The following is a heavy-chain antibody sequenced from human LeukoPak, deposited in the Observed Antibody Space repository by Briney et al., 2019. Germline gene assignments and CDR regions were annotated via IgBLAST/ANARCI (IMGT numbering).Heavy chain of an antibody. J-gene: IGHJ4*02. CDR2: ISGSGGTT. CDR1: GFTFTSYA. CDR3: AKDFYLRYYDTSGLGYFDY. D-gene: IGHD3-22*01. Sequence: PGGSLRLSCAASGFTFTSYAMSWVRQAPGKGLEWVSAISGSGGTTYYADSVKGRFTISRDNSKNTLYLQMNSLRAEDTAVYYCAKDFYLRYYDTSGLGYFDYWGQGTLVTVSS. V-gene: IGHV3-23*01.